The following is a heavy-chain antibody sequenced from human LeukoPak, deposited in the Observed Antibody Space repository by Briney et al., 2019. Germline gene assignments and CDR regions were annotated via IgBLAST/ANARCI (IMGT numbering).Heavy chain of an antibody. Sequence: ASVKVSCKASGYTFTSYDINWVRQATGQGLEWMGWINAGNGNTKYSQKFQGRVTITRDTSASTAYMELSSLRSEDTAVYYCARITMVRETYYYGMDVWGQGTTVTVSS. CDR3: ARITMVRETYYYGMDV. V-gene: IGHV1-3*01. CDR2: INAGNGNT. CDR1: GYTFTSYD. J-gene: IGHJ6*02. D-gene: IGHD3-10*01.